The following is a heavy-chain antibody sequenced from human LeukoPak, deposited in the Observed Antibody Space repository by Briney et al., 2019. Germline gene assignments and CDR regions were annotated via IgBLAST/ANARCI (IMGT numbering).Heavy chain of an antibody. CDR3: ARAVLGYSWVYDY. Sequence: PGGSLRLSCAASGFAFSTYWMHWVRQAPGKGLVWVSRIDSDGSRTTYADSVKGRFTISRDNAKKSLYLQMNSLRDEDTAVYYCARAVLGYSWVYDYWGQGTLVTVSS. V-gene: IGHV3-74*01. CDR2: IDSDGSRT. D-gene: IGHD5-18*01. J-gene: IGHJ4*02. CDR1: GFAFSTYW.